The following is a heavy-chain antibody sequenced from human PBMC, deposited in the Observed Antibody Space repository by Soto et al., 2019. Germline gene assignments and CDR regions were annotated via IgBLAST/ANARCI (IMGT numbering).Heavy chain of an antibody. CDR3: ATGRVGATARYLDY. Sequence: EVQLVESGGGLAQPGGSLRLSCAASGFTFSDHYMAWVRQAPGKGLEWLGRIRNEANSYAKEYAASVKCSFTISRDDSKNSLHLQKNSLQTADTAVDYYATGRVGATARYLDYWGQGTLVIVSP. D-gene: IGHD1-26*01. CDR1: GFTFSDHY. V-gene: IGHV3-72*01. CDR2: IRNEANSYAK. J-gene: IGHJ4*02.